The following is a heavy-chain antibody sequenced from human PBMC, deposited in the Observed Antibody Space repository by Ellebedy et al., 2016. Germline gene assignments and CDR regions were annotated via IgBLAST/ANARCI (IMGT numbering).Heavy chain of an antibody. CDR1: GFTFSDHS. CDR3: ARDPMIWIFDY. V-gene: IGHV3-21*01. CDR2: ISGLSTHT. D-gene: IGHD3-22*01. J-gene: IGHJ4*02. Sequence: GESLKISCSASGFTFSDHSMSWVRQAPGRGLEWVSSISGLSTHTDYGASVKGRFTVSRDNAKNSLYPQMNSLRAEDTAVYYCARDPMIWIFDYWGQGTLVTVSS.